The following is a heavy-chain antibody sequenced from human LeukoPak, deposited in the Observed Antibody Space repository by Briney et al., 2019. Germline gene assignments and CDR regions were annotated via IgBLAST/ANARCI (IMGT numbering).Heavy chain of an antibody. CDR3: ARVGSYYESSGYVV. V-gene: IGHV7-4-1*02. J-gene: IGHJ4*02. Sequence: SVKVSCKASGYTFTSYAMNWVRQAPGQGLEWMGWINTNTGTPTYAQGFTGRLVFSLDTSVSTAYLQISSLRAEDTAVYYCARVGSYYESSGYVVWGQGTLVTVSS. CDR1: GYTFTSYA. CDR2: INTNTGTP. D-gene: IGHD3-22*01.